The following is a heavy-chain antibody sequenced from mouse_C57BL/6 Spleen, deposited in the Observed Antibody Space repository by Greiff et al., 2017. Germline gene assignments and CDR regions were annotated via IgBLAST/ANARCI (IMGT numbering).Heavy chain of an antibody. Sequence: VQVVESGAELVRPGTSVKMSCKASGYTFTNYWIGWAKQRPGHGLEWIGDIYPGGGYTNYNEKFKGKATLTADKSSSTAYMQFSSLTSEDSAIYCCARVLYYGSSLDYYAMDYWGQGTSVTVSS. V-gene: IGHV1-63*01. J-gene: IGHJ4*01. CDR1: GYTFTNYW. CDR2: IYPGGGYT. D-gene: IGHD1-1*01. CDR3: ARVLYYGSSLDYYAMDY.